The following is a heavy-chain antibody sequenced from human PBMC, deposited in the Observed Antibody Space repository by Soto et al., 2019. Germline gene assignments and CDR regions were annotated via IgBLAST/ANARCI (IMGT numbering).Heavy chain of an antibody. D-gene: IGHD2-2*01. CDR2: IYHIGIT. J-gene: IGHJ5*02. Sequence: QLQLQESGAGLVKPSQTLSLTCAVSGGSISSGCYSWSWIRQPPGKGLEWIGYIYHIGITYYNPSLKRRVTIAVVRSKNQFSLKLSSVTAADTAVYYCARVPDRWGQGTLVTVSS. CDR1: GGSISSGCYS. CDR3: ARVPDR. V-gene: IGHV4-30-2*01.